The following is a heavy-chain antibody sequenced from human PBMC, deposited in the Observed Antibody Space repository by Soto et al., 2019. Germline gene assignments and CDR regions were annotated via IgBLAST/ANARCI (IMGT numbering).Heavy chain of an antibody. CDR2: IKQDGSEK. J-gene: IGHJ6*03. Sequence: GGSLRLSCAASGFTFSFYLMSWVRQAPGKGLEWAANIKQDGSEKYYVDSVKGRFTISRDNAKNSLYLQMNSLRAEDTAVYYCARDFVVVVPAAMGYMDVWGKGTTVTVSS. CDR3: ARDFVVVVPAAMGYMDV. CDR1: GFTFSFYL. D-gene: IGHD2-2*01. V-gene: IGHV3-7*01.